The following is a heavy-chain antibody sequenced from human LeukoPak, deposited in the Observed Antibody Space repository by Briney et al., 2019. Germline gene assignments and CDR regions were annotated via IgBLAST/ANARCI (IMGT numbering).Heavy chain of an antibody. CDR2: IYYSGST. CDR1: GGSISSSSYY. J-gene: IGHJ4*02. Sequence: PSETLSLTCTVSGGSISSSSYYWGWIRHPPGKGLEWIGSIYYSGSTYYNPSLKSRVTISVDTSKNQFSLKLSSVTAADTAVYYCARVRGSGSYDLDYWGQGTLVTVSS. D-gene: IGHD1-26*01. V-gene: IGHV4-39*07. CDR3: ARVRGSGSYDLDY.